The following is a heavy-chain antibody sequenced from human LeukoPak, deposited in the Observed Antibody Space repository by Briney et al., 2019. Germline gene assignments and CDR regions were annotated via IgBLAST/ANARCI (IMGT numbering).Heavy chain of an antibody. D-gene: IGHD5-12*01. CDR1: GYSFMNNW. J-gene: IGHJ4*02. CDR2: IDPSDSEI. V-gene: IGHV5-51*01. Sequence: GGSLEISCRGSGYSFMNNWIGWVRQLPGKGLEWLGIIDPSDSEIKYSPSFQGQVTISADKSINTAYLQWSSLKASDTAIYFCARTAGGIVAAVDYWGQGTLVSVSS. CDR3: ARTAGGIVAAVDY.